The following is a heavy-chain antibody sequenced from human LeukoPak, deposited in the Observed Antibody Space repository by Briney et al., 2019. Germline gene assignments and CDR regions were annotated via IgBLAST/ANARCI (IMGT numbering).Heavy chain of an antibody. D-gene: IGHD3-22*01. CDR1: GFTFSSYT. V-gene: IGHV3-21*01. Sequence: GGSLRLSCAASGFTFSSYTMNWVRQAPGKGLEWVSSIGSSSSFMYSADSVKGRFTISRENAKNSLYLQMNSLRVEDTAVYYCARIIEVITPYYFDYWGQGTLVTVSS. CDR2: IGSSSSFM. CDR3: ARIIEVITPYYFDY. J-gene: IGHJ4*02.